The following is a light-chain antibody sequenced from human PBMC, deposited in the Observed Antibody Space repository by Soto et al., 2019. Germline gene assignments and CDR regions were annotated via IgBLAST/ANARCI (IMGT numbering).Light chain of an antibody. J-gene: IGKJ2*01. Sequence: EIVLTQSPATLTLTPGERATLSCRASQTVSSYLLWYQQKPGQAPRLLIYDASNRATGVPARFTGSGSETDFTLTISSLEPEDFAVYYSQQYNSAPYTLGQGTQLEIK. CDR3: QQYNSAPYT. V-gene: IGKV3-11*01. CDR1: QTVSSY. CDR2: DAS.